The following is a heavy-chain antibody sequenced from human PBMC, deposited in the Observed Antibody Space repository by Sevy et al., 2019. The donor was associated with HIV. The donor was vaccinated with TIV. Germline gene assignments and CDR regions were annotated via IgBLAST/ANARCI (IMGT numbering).Heavy chain of an antibody. D-gene: IGHD3-22*01. V-gene: IGHV3-23*01. CDR2: IYGSSGAT. Sequence: GGSLRLSCKPSGFTFISYAMNWVRQAPGKGLEWVSTIYGSSGATYYGDCVKGGFTISRDNSKNNLYLKMNSLRTEETAVYYCAGGRYDSSGSFDAFDIWGQGTMVTVSS. J-gene: IGHJ3*02. CDR1: GFTFISYA. CDR3: AGGRYDSSGSFDAFDI.